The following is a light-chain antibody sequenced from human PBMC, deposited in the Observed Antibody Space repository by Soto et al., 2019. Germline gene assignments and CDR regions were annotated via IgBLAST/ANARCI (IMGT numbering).Light chain of an antibody. CDR2: AAS. V-gene: IGKV1-6*01. J-gene: IGKJ1*01. CDR3: LQDYNYPWT. CDR1: QGIRND. Sequence: AIQMTQSPSSLSASVGDRVTITCRASQGIRNDLGWYQQEPGKAPKLLIYAASSLESGVPSRFSGSGSGTDFTITISSLQPEDFGTYYCLQDYNYPWTFGQGTKVEIK.